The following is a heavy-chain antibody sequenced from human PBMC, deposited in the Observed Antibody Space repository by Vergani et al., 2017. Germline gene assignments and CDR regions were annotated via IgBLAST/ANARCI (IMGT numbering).Heavy chain of an antibody. V-gene: IGHV1-18*04. CDR1: GYTFTSYG. CDR3: ARDADIVVVPAAPYYYYYYGIDV. D-gene: IGHD2-2*01. CDR2: ISAYNGNT. J-gene: IGHJ6*02. Sequence: QVQLVQSGAEVKKPGASVKVSCKASGYTFTSYGISWVRQAPGQGLEWMGWISAYNGNTNYAQKLQGRVTMTTDTSTSTAYMELRNLRTDDTAVYYCARDADIVVVPAAPYYYYYYGIDVWGQGTTVTVSS.